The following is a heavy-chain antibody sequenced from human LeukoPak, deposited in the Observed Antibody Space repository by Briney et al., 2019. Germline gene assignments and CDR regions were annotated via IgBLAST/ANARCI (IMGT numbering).Heavy chain of an antibody. Sequence: GGSLRLSCAASGFTFSSYSMNWVRQAPGKGLEWVSSISSSSSYIYYADSVKGRFTISRDNAKNSLYLQMNSLRAEDTDVYYCARASGYKYYFDYWGQGTLVTVSS. D-gene: IGHD5-24*01. CDR3: ARASGYKYYFDY. CDR2: ISSSSSYI. V-gene: IGHV3-21*01. CDR1: GFTFSSYS. J-gene: IGHJ4*02.